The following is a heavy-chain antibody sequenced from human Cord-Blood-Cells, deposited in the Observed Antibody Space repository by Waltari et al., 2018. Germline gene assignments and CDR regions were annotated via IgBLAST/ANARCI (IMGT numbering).Heavy chain of an antibody. CDR3: ARGGGRDCSGGSCYLYYFDY. V-gene: IGHV1-2*04. CDR1: GYTFTGYY. CDR2: INPNSGGT. Sequence: QVQLVQSGAEVKKPGASVKVSCKASGYTFTGYYMHWVRQAPGQGLEWMGWINPNSGGTNYAQKFQGWVTMTRDTSISTAYMELSRLRSDDTAVYYCARGGGRDCSGGSCYLYYFDYWGQGTLVTVSS. J-gene: IGHJ4*02. D-gene: IGHD2-15*01.